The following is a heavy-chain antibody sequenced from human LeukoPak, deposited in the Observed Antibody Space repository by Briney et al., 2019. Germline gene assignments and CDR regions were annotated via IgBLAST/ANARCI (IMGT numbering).Heavy chain of an antibody. Sequence: ASVKVSWKASGYTFTSYGISWVRQAPGQGLEWMGWISAYNGNTNYAQKLQGRVTMTTDTSTSTAYMELRSLRSDDTAVYYCARDTYYYGSGSYYSTFDYWGQGTLVTVSS. J-gene: IGHJ4*02. D-gene: IGHD3-10*01. CDR1: GYTFTSYG. CDR3: ARDTYYYGSGSYYSTFDY. V-gene: IGHV1-18*04. CDR2: ISAYNGNT.